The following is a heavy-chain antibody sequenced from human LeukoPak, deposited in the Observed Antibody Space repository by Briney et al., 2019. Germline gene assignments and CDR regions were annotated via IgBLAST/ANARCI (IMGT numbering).Heavy chain of an antibody. CDR3: AKDIRSYYDSSAIDY. D-gene: IGHD3-22*01. CDR1: GFTFDEYA. J-gene: IGHJ4*02. V-gene: IGHV3-9*03. CDR2: IRWNSGTI. Sequence: GGSLRLSCAASGFTFDEYAMHWVRQAPGKGLEWVSGIRWNSGTIAYAASVKGRFTISRDNAKNSLYLQMNSLRAEDMALYYCAKDIRSYYDSSAIDYWGQGTLVTVSS.